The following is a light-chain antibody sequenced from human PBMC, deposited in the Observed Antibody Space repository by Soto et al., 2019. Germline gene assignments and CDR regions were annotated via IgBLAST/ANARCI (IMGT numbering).Light chain of an antibody. CDR1: QSVSSSY. V-gene: IGKV3-20*01. CDR3: QQYGSSLTWT. CDR2: GAT. Sequence: EIVLPQSPATLSLSPGERATLSCRASQSVSSSYLGWHQQKPGQAPRLLIYGATSRATGIPEWFSGSGSGTDFTLTISRLEPEDFAVYYCQQYGSSLTWTFGQGTKVDIK. J-gene: IGKJ1*01.